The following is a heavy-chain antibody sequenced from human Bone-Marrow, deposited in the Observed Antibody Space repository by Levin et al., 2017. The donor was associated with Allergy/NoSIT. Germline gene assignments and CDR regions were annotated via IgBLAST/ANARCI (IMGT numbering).Heavy chain of an antibody. Sequence: TGGSLRLSCAAFGFAFSDTWMSWVRQAPGTGLEWVGHIKPRPEGGTTDYAAPVKGRFTISRDDSENTLYLNMNSLKNEDTFIYYCLTTAGGSGRSFPWDHWGQGTLVTVSS. V-gene: IGHV3-15*01. CDR3: LTTAGGSGRSFPWDH. CDR2: IKPRPEGGTT. D-gene: IGHD1-26*01. J-gene: IGHJ4*02. CDR1: GFAFSDTW.